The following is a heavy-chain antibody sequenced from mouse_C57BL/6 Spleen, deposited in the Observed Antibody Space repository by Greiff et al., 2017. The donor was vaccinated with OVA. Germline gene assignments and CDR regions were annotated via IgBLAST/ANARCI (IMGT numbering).Heavy chain of an antibody. D-gene: IGHD3-2*02. Sequence: EVKLMESGEGLVKPGGSLKLSCAASGFTFSSYAMSWVRQTPEKRLEWVAYISSGGDYIYYADTVKGRFTISRDNARNTLYLQMSSLKSEDTAMYYCTRDSSGLPWFAYWGQGTLVTVSA. CDR2: ISSGGDYI. CDR3: TRDSSGLPWFAY. V-gene: IGHV5-9-1*02. CDR1: GFTFSSYA. J-gene: IGHJ3*01.